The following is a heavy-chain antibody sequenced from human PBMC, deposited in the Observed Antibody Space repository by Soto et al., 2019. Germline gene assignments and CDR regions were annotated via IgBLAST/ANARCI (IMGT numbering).Heavy chain of an antibody. Sequence: QVQLVQSGAEVKKPGASVKVSCKASGYTFTSYGISWVRQAPGQGLEWMGWISAYNGNTNYAQKLQGRVTMTTETSTSTGYMEMRSLGSDDTAVYYCARMTDQYSSRYYQYGMDVWGQGTTVTVSS. CDR1: GYTFTSYG. J-gene: IGHJ6*02. V-gene: IGHV1-18*01. CDR2: ISAYNGNT. CDR3: ARMTDQYSSRYYQYGMDV. D-gene: IGHD6-13*01.